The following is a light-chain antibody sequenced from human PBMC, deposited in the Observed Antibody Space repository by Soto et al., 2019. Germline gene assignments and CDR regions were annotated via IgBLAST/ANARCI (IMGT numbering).Light chain of an antibody. Sequence: DIQMTQSPSSLSASVGDRVTITCQASQDISNYLNWYQQKPGKAPKLLIYDASNLETGVPSRFSGSVSGTDFTFTISSLQPEDIATYYCQQYDNPLFTFGPGTKVDIK. CDR3: QQYDNPLFT. CDR1: QDISNY. CDR2: DAS. V-gene: IGKV1-33*01. J-gene: IGKJ3*01.